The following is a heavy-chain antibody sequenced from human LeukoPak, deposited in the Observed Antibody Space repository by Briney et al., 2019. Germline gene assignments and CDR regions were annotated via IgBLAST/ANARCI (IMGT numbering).Heavy chain of an antibody. J-gene: IGHJ4*02. V-gene: IGHV3-23*01. D-gene: IGHD3-3*01. CDR2: ISDSGGST. CDR3: ARRRARFSRRKYYFDY. CDR1: GFTFSSYA. Sequence: GGSLRLSCAASGFTFSSYAMSWVRQAPGKGLEWVSGISDSGGSTYYADSVKGRLTISRDNSKNTLYLQMNSLRAEDTAVYYCARRRARFSRRKYYFDYWGQGTLVTVSS.